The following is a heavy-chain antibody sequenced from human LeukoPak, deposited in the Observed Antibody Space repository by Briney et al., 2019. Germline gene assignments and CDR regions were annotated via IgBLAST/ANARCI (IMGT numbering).Heavy chain of an antibody. D-gene: IGHD4-23*01. CDR1: GGSITSSSYY. CDR3: ARYKLLRVGGDCFDY. Sequence: PSETLSLTCTVSGGSITSSSYYWGWIRQPPGKGLEWIGSIYYSGTTYYNPSLKSRVTISVGTSKNQFSLNLTSVAAADTAVYYCARYKLLRVGGDCFDYWGQGTLVTVSS. V-gene: IGHV4-39*07. J-gene: IGHJ4*02. CDR2: IYYSGTT.